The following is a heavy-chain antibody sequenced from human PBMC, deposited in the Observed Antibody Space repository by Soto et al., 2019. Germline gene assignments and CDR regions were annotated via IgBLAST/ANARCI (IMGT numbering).Heavy chain of an antibody. J-gene: IGHJ3*02. V-gene: IGHV1-2*02. Sequence: GASVKVSCKASGYTFTGYYMHWVRQAPGQGLEWMGWINPNSGGTNYAQKFQGRVTMTRDTSISTAYMELSRLRSDDTAVYYCARDPRPLIVVVSAAGDAFDIWGQGTMVTVSS. CDR1: GYTFTGYY. CDR3: ARDPRPLIVVVSAAGDAFDI. D-gene: IGHD3-22*01. CDR2: INPNSGGT.